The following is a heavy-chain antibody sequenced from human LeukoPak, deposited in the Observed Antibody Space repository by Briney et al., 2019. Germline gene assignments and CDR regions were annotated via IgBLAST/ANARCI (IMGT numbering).Heavy chain of an antibody. J-gene: IGHJ3*01. Sequence: SVKVSCKAAGGTISNYVISWVRQAPGQGLEWMGGIIPIFTTANCAQKFQGRVTITADESTSTAYMELSSLRSEDTAVYYCARGPQVGAFDLWGQGTMVTVSS. CDR3: ARGPQVGAFDL. CDR2: IIPIFTTA. V-gene: IGHV1-69*13. CDR1: GGTISNYV. D-gene: IGHD1-26*01.